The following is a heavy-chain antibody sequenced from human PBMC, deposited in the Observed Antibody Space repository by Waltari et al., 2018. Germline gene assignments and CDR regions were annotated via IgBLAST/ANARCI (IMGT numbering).Heavy chain of an antibody. J-gene: IGHJ4*02. D-gene: IGHD6-19*01. CDR1: GFTVTDYG. V-gene: IGHV3-30*02. CDR2: IKYDGTIT. Sequence: QLVESGGGVVQPGGSLRPSCEVTGFTVTDYGMHWVRQTPGKGLEWLTFIKYDGTITYYADSVKGRFTISRDKSKNTLFLQMTSLRSEDTAVYYCTKEENRSGFPHFDFWGQGTLVTVSP. CDR3: TKEENRSGFPHFDF.